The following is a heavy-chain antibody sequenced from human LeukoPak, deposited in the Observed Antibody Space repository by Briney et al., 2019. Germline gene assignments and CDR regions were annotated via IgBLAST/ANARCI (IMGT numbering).Heavy chain of an antibody. CDR1: GFTFSDYY. CDR3: ARERITMVRGFDY. CDR2: ISSSGSTI. D-gene: IGHD3-10*01. V-gene: IGHV3-11*01. J-gene: IGHJ4*02. Sequence: GGSLRLSCAASGFTFSDYYMSWIRQAPGKGLEWVSYISSSGSTIYYADFVRGRFTISRDNAKNSLYLQMNSLRAEDTAVYYCARERITMVRGFDYWGQGTLVTVSS.